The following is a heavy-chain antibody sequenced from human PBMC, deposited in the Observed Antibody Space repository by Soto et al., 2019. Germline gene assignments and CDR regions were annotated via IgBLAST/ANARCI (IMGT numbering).Heavy chain of an antibody. CDR1: GGSISNYY. D-gene: IGHD1-1*01. Sequence: PSETLSLTCNVSGGSISNYYWNWICQPPGKKLEGIGYISDSASTKYNPSPMSRVTISADMSKNQVSLKVKSVPAADTAIYYCARARLVGLTTWDYFDYWGQGTLVTVSS. CDR3: ARARLVGLTTWDYFDY. V-gene: IGHV4-59*01. J-gene: IGHJ4*02. CDR2: ISDSAST.